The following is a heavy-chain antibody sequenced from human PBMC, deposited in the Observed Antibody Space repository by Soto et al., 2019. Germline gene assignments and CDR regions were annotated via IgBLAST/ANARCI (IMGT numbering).Heavy chain of an antibody. D-gene: IGHD3-16*01. CDR3: ARHNGPLYVGYYYDMDV. CDR2: IYYSGYT. J-gene: IGHJ6*02. CDR1: GFAISNSRYY. Sequence: SESLSPTYIHSGFAISNSRYYRGWMRQPSGKGLEWIGSIYYSGYTYYNPSLKSRVTISVDTSKNQFSLKLSSVTAADTAVYYCARHNGPLYVGYYYDMDVWGQGT. V-gene: IGHV4-39*01.